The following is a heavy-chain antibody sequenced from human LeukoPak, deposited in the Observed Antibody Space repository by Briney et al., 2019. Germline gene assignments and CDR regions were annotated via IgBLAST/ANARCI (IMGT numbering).Heavy chain of an antibody. CDR3: ARVSDYGDYSLIDY. V-gene: IGHV1-18*01. CDR2: ISAYNGNT. J-gene: IGHJ4*02. Sequence: ASVKVSCKASGYTFTSYGISWVRQAPGQGREWMGWISAYNGNTNYAQKLQGRVTMTTDTSTSTAYMELRSLRSDDTAVYYCARVSDYGDYSLIDYWGQGTLVTVSS. CDR1: GYTFTSYG. D-gene: IGHD4-17*01.